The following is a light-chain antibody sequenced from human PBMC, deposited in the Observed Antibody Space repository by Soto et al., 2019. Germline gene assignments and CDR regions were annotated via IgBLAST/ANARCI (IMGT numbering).Light chain of an antibody. CDR1: SGHSTYA. CDR2: LDSAGTH. CDR3: QTWGTGFRV. J-gene: IGLJ3*02. Sequence: QSVLTQSPSASASLGASVKLTCTLSSGHSTYAIAWHQQQPEKGPRFLMNLDSAGTHSKGDEIPDRFSGSSSGAERYLTISSLQSEDEADYYCQTWGTGFRVFGGGTKVTVL. V-gene: IGLV4-69*01.